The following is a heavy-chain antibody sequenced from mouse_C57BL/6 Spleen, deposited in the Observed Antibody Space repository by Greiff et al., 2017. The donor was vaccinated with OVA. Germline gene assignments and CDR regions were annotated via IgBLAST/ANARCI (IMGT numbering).Heavy chain of an antibody. D-gene: IGHD1-1*01. V-gene: IGHV1-69*01. CDR2: IDPSDGYT. Sequence: QVQLQQPGAELVMPGASVKLSCTASGYTFTSYWMHWVKQRPGQGLEWIGVIDPSDGYTNYNQKFKGKSTLTVDKSSSTAYMQLSSLTSEDSAVYYCARGTYGSSWDFDVWGTGTTVTVSS. CDR3: ARGTYGSSWDFDV. J-gene: IGHJ1*03. CDR1: GYTFTSYW.